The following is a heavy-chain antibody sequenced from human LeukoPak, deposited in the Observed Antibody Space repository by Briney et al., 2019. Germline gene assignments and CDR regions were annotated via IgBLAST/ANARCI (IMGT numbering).Heavy chain of an antibody. CDR1: GGSISSSNW. D-gene: IGHD3-10*01. J-gene: IGHJ6*02. CDR2: IYHSGST. V-gene: IGHV4-4*02. Sequence: SGTLSLTCSVSGGSISSSNWWSWVRQPPGKGLEWIGEIYHSGSTNYNPSLKSRVTISVDTSKNQFSLKLSSVTAADTAVYYWARGGGSGSYMFYYGMDVWGQGTTVTVSS. CDR3: ARGGGSGSYMFYYGMDV.